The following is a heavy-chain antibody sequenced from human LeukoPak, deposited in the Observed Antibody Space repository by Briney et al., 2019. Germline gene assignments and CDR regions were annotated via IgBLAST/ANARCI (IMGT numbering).Heavy chain of an antibody. Sequence: GGSLRLSCAASGFIFSSYGMSWVRQAPGKGLEWVSSISGSGVSTYYADSVKGRFTISRDNSKNTLYLQMNSLRAEDTAVYYCTRDGDTTMVGGYYYYMDVWGKGTTVTVSS. CDR2: ISGSGVST. D-gene: IGHD5-18*01. CDR3: TRDGDTTMVGGYYYYMDV. J-gene: IGHJ6*03. V-gene: IGHV3-23*01. CDR1: GFIFSSYG.